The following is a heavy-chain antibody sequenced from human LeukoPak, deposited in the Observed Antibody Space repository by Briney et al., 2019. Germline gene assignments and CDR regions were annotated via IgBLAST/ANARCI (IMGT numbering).Heavy chain of an antibody. J-gene: IGHJ4*02. Sequence: GGSLRLSCEGSGFAFNVFGMHWIRQAPGKGLEWVAFIKADGVFTNYAEAVKGRFTISRDNSDNTVFLQMESVRPDDTAVYYCARKLMSSRRFEYWGQGTLVTVSS. CDR1: GFAFNVFG. CDR3: ARKLMSSRRFEY. CDR2: IKADGVFT. D-gene: IGHD2-8*01. V-gene: IGHV3-30*02.